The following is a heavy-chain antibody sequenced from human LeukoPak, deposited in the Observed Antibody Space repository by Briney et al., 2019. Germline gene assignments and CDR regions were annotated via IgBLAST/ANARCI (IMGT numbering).Heavy chain of an antibody. CDR3: ARARSDLFDY. J-gene: IGHJ4*02. V-gene: IGHV3-30*03. Sequence: GGSLRLSCAASGFTVSSNYMSWVRQAPGKGLEWVAMISYEGSQEYYVDSVKGRFTISRDNSKNTLYLQMNSLRAEDTAVYYCARARSDLFDYWGQGTLVTVSS. CDR1: GFTVSSNY. CDR2: ISYEGSQE.